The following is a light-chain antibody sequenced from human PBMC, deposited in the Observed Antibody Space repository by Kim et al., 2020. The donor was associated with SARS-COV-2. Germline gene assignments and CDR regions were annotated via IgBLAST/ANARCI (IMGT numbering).Light chain of an antibody. CDR1: KLGDKY. Sequence: SYELTQPPSVSVSPGQTVSITCSGYKLGDKYVSWYQQKPGRSPVVVIYQDNQRPSGIPERFSGSNSGNTATLTISGTQSLDEADYYCQAWDSSTQSYVFG. V-gene: IGLV3-1*01. CDR2: QDN. J-gene: IGLJ1*01. CDR3: QAWDSSTQSYV.